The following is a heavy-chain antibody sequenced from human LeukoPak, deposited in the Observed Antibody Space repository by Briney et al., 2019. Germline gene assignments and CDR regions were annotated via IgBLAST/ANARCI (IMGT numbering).Heavy chain of an antibody. J-gene: IGHJ6*02. D-gene: IGHD5-12*01. CDR2: IYHSGNT. V-gene: IGHV4-4*02. CDR1: GGSISSNNW. CDR3: ARDSATTLGSYYYGLDV. Sequence: SGTLSLTCSVSGGSISSNNWWTWVRQPPGKGLEWIGEIYHSGNTNYNPSLKSRVTISVDKSNDHFSLKMNSVTAADTAVYYCARDSATTLGSYYYGLDVWGQGTTVTVSS.